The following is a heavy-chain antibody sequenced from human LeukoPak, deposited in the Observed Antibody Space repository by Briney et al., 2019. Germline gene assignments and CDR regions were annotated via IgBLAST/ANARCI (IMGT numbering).Heavy chain of an antibody. J-gene: IGHJ3*02. CDR3: ARVSKKWLLNAFDI. CDR2: IGSSSSYI. Sequence: GGSLRLSCAASGFTFSSYSMNWVRQAPGKGLEWVSSIGSSSSYIYYADSVKGRFTISRDNAKNSLYLQMNSLRAEDTAVYYCARVSKKWLLNAFDIWGQGTMVTVSS. V-gene: IGHV3-21*01. CDR1: GFTFSSYS. D-gene: IGHD3-22*01.